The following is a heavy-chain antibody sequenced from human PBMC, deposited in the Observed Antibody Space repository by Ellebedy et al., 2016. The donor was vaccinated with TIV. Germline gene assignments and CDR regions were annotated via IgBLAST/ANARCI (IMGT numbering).Heavy chain of an antibody. CDR3: VRYVAAFDI. D-gene: IGHD3-16*01. J-gene: IGHJ3*02. Sequence: GESLKISCAGSGFTFSSYWMSWVRQAPGKGLEWVANINKYGSEKYYVDSVKGRFTISRDNAKKSLYLQMNSLRAEDTAVYYCVRYVAAFDIWGQGTMVTVSS. CDR2: INKYGSEK. V-gene: IGHV3-7*03. CDR1: GFTFSSYW.